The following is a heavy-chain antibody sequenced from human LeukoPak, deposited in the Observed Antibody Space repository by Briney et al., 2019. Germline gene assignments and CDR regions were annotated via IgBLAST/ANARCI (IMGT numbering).Heavy chain of an antibody. V-gene: IGHV3-33*01. J-gene: IGHJ6*03. D-gene: IGHD4-11*01. CDR3: ARDSLTTVTSGLHMDV. Sequence: GGSLRLSCAASGFTFSSYGMHWVRQAPGKGLEWVAVIWYDGSNKYYADSVKGRFTISRDNSKNTLYLQMNSLRAEDTAVYYCARDSLTTVTSGLHMDVWGKGTTVTVSS. CDR1: GFTFSSYG. CDR2: IWYDGSNK.